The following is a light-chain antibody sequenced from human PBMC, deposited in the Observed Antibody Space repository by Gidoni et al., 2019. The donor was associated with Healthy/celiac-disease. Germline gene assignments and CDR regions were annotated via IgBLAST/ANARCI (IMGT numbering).Light chain of an antibody. CDR3: QQSYSTPPIT. Sequence: DIQMTQSPSSLSASVGDRVTITCRASQSISSYLNWYQQKPGNAPMLLIYAASSLQSGVPSRFSGSGSGPDFPLTITSLQPEYFATYYFQQSYSTPPITCGQGTRLEIK. J-gene: IGKJ5*01. CDR2: AAS. CDR1: QSISSY. V-gene: IGKV1-39*01.